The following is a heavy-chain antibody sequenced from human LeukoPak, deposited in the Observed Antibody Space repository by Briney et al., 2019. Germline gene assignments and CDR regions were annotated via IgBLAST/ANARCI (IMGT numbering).Heavy chain of an antibody. CDR2: ILTKADGETR. CDR1: GFTFSSYG. J-gene: IGHJ4*02. Sequence: GGSLRLSCAASGFTFSSYGMHWVRQAPGEGLEWLGRILTKADGETRDYAAPAKGRFTISRDDSKNTLYLQMNSLKTEDTAIYFCTSRLITTNDYWGQGTLVTVSS. V-gene: IGHV3-15*01. CDR3: TSRLITTNDY. D-gene: IGHD3-3*01.